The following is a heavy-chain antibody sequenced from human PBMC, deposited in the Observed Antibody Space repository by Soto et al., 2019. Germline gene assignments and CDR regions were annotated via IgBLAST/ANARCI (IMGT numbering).Heavy chain of an antibody. CDR1: GGTFSSYA. J-gene: IGHJ3*02. D-gene: IGHD3-22*01. CDR3: ARDRESTTYYYDSSGYPDAFDI. V-gene: IGHV1-69*13. Sequence: SVKVSCKASGGTFSSYAISWVRQAPGQGLEWMGGIIPIFGTANYAQKFQGRVTITADESTSTAYMELSSLRSEDTAVYYCARDRESTTYYYDSSGYPDAFDIWGQGAMVTVSS. CDR2: IIPIFGTA.